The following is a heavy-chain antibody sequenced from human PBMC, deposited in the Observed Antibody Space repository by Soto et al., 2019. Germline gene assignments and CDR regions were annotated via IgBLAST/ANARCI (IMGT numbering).Heavy chain of an antibody. CDR1: GGTFSSYA. J-gene: IGHJ6*02. V-gene: IGHV1-69*12. Sequence: QVQLVQSGAEVKKPGSSVKVSCKASGGTFSSYAISWVRQAPGQGLEWMGGIIRIFGTANYAQKFQGRVTITADESTSTAYMELSSLRSEDTVVYYCARNGYCVSTSCYSDYYSGMDVWGQGTTVTVSS. CDR2: IIRIFGTA. CDR3: ARNGYCVSTSCYSDYYSGMDV. D-gene: IGHD2-2*02.